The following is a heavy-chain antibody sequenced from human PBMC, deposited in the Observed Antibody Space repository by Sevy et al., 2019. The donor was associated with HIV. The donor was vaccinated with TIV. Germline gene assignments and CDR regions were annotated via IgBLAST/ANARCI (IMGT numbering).Heavy chain of an antibody. D-gene: IGHD3-22*01. Sequence: SETLSLTYTVSGGSISSSSYYWGWIRQPPGKGLEWIGSIYYSGSTYYNPSLKSRVTISVDTSKNQFSLKLSSVTAADTAVYYCARRSDYYDSSGYYSPVFDYWGQGTLVTVSS. J-gene: IGHJ4*02. CDR2: IYYSGST. CDR3: ARRSDYYDSSGYYSPVFDY. V-gene: IGHV4-39*01. CDR1: GGSISSSSYY.